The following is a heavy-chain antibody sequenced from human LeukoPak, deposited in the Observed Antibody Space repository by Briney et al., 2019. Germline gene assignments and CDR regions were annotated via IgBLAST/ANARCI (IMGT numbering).Heavy chain of an antibody. D-gene: IGHD6-13*01. Sequence: GGSLRLSCAASGFTFSSYSMNWVRQAPGKGLEWVSAISGSGGSTYYADSVKGRFTISRDNSKNTLYLQMNSLRAEDTAVYYCAKGGGRQQLAYFDYWGQGTLVTVSS. V-gene: IGHV3-23*01. CDR2: ISGSGGST. CDR3: AKGGGRQQLAYFDY. J-gene: IGHJ4*02. CDR1: GFTFSSYS.